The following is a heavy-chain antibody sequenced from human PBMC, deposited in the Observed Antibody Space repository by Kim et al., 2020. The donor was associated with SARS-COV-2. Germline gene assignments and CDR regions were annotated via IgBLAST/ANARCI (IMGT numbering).Heavy chain of an antibody. V-gene: IGHV5-51*01. J-gene: IGHJ4*02. CDR2: IYPGDSVT. CDR3: ERHLRRSPFDY. CDR1: GYSFSTYW. Sequence: GESLKISCEGSGYSFSTYWIGWVRQMAGKGLELMGIIYPGDSVTRYNPSFLGQVTISADKSISIAYLQWSSLKAADTAMYYCERHLRRSPFDYWGPGTLVTVSS.